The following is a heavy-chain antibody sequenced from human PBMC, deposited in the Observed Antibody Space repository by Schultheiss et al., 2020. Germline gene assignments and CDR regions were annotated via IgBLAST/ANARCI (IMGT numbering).Heavy chain of an antibody. V-gene: IGHV1-8*01. CDR1: GYTFTSYD. J-gene: IGHJ6*02. CDR3: ARETYGGYMHNDYYYYYGMDV. D-gene: IGHD5-12*01. CDR2: MNPNSGNT. Sequence: ASVKVSGKASGYTFTSYDINWVRQATGQGLEWMGWMNPNSGNTGYAQKFQGRVTMTRNTSISTAYMELSSLRSEDTAVYYCARETYGGYMHNDYYYYYGMDVWGQGTTVTVSS.